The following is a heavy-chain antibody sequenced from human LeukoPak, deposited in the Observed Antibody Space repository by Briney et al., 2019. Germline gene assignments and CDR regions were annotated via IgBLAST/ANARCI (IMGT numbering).Heavy chain of an antibody. D-gene: IGHD2-2*01. V-gene: IGHV1-69*05. J-gene: IGHJ6*04. CDR3: ARSTFYCSSTSCPGMDV. CDR1: GGTFSSYA. CDR2: IIPIFGTA. Sequence: ASVKVSCKASGGTFSSYAISWVRQAPGQGLEWMGVIIPIFGTANYAQKFQGRVTLTTAESTSTAYMELNSLRSEDTAVYYCARSTFYCSSTSCPGMDVWGKGTTVTVSS.